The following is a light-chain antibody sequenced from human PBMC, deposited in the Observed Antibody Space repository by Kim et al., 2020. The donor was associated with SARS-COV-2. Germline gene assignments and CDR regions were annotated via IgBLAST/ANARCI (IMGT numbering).Light chain of an antibody. CDR3: QQRLSWPLT. CDR2: EAS. V-gene: IGKV3-11*01. J-gene: IGKJ4*01. Sequence: LSPGERATRSCRASQSVSSYVAWYQQKPGQAPRLLVHEASNRATGIPARFSGSGSGTDFTLTISSLEPEDFAVYYCQQRLSWPLTFGGGTKVDIK. CDR1: QSVSSY.